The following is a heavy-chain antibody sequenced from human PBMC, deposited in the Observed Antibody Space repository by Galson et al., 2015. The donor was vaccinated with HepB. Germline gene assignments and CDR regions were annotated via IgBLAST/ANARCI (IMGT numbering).Heavy chain of an antibody. Sequence: SCAASGFTFSSYAMHWVRQAPGKGLEWVAVISYDGSNKYYADSVKGRFTISRDNSKNTLYLQMNSLRAEDTAVYYCARGSGYSYWTSYYFDYWGQGTLVTVSS. CDR1: GFTFSSYA. D-gene: IGHD5-18*01. V-gene: IGHV3-30*04. CDR3: ARGSGYSYWTSYYFDY. CDR2: ISYDGSNK. J-gene: IGHJ4*02.